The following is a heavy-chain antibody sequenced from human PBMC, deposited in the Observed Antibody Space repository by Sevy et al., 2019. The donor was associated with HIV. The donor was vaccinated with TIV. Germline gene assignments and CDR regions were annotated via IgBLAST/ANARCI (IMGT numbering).Heavy chain of an antibody. CDR3: ARGYCGGGSCTAFDP. V-gene: IGHV3-53*01. Sequence: GGSLRLSCAASGFSISNNYTAWVGQAPGKGLEWVSVMYSGGSPYYADSVKGRFALSRDMSKNTVYLQMNSLRAEDTAVYYCARGYCGGGSCTAFDPWGQGTLVTVSS. J-gene: IGHJ5*02. CDR2: MYSGGSP. CDR1: GFSISNNY. D-gene: IGHD2-15*01.